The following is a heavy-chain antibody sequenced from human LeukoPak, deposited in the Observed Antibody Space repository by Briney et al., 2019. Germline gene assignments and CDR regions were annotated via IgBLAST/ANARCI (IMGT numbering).Heavy chain of an antibody. V-gene: IGHV3-23*01. CDR3: AREYGSGSYYYDY. CDR1: GFTFSSYA. J-gene: IGHJ4*02. CDR2: LTGSGGST. Sequence: GGSLRLSCAASGFTFSSYAMTWVRQAPGKGLEWVSALTGSGGSTHYADSVKGRFTISRDNSKNTLYLQMNSLRAEDSAVYFCAREYGSGSYYYDYWGQGTLVTVSS. D-gene: IGHD3-10*01.